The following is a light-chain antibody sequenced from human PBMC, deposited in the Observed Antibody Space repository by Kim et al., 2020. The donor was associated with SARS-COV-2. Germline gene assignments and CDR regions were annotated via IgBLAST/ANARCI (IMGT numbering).Light chain of an antibody. Sequence: LTPGERATLSCRASQSVSSNALSWYQQKPGQAPRLVIFDASTRASGIPDRFGGSKSGTDFTLTISRLEPEDFAVYYCQQYDSSPCTFGQGTKLEI. CDR1: QSVSSNA. J-gene: IGKJ2*02. CDR3: QQYDSSPCT. CDR2: DAS. V-gene: IGKV3-20*01.